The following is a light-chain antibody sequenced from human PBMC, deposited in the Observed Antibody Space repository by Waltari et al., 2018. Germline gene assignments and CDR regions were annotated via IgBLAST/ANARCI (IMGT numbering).Light chain of an antibody. CDR3: YSADTSDNRV. J-gene: IGLJ3*02. Sequence: SYVLTQPPSVSVSPGQPALITCFGAAFPKKYDYWYQQKSGQAPILVIDEDKLRPAGIPDRFSASSSGTVATLTISGAQVEDEAEYFCYSADTSDNRVFGGGTKLTVL. CDR1: AFPKKY. V-gene: IGLV3-10*01. CDR2: EDK.